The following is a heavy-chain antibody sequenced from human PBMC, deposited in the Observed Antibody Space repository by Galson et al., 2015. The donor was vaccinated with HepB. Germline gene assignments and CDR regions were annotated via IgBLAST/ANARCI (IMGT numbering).Heavy chain of an antibody. J-gene: IGHJ6*03. CDR1: GYTFTRYG. D-gene: IGHD6-6*01. CDR2: ISAYNGNT. V-gene: IGHV1-18*01. CDR3: ARNVAGSSSSEFFDYYYYYMDV. Sequence: SVKVSCKASGYTFTRYGISWVRQAPGQGLEWMGWISAYNGNTNYAQKLQGRVTMTTDTSTSTAYMELRSLGSDDTAVYYCARNVAGSSSSEFFDYYYYYMDVWGKGTTVTVSS.